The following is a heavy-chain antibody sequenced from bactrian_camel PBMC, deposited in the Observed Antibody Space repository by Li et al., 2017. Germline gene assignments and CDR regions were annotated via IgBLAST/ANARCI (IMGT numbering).Heavy chain of an antibody. V-gene: IGHV3S40*01. CDR2: INSGGDST. CDR3: AKEGGVRPPGSLRI. J-gene: IGHJ4*01. CDR1: GFTFGSYD. D-gene: IGHD1*01. Sequence: VQLVESGGGAVQPGGSLRLSCAASGFTFGSYDMSWVRQAPGKGLEWVSSINSGGDSTYYGDSVKGRFTISRDNAKNTLYVTLNSLKTEDTAMYYCAKEGGVRPPGSLRIWGQGTQVTVS.